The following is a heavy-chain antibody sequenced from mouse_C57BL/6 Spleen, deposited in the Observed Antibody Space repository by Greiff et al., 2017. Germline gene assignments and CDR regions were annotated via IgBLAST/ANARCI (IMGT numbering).Heavy chain of an antibody. CDR3: ARRYGNYLDY. V-gene: IGHV1-50*01. CDR2: LDPSASFT. D-gene: IGHD2-1*01. Sequence: QVQLQQPGPELVKPGASVKLSCKASGYTFTSYWMQWVKQRPGKSLELIGELDPSASFTNYNQKFKGKATLTVDTSSSTAYMQLSGLTSEDAAVYYCARRYGNYLDYWGQGTTRTVSS. J-gene: IGHJ2*01. CDR1: GYTFTSYW.